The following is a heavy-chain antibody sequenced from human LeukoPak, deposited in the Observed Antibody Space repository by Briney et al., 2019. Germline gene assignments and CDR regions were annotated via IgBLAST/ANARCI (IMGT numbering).Heavy chain of an antibody. CDR3: ARINWGFRTPQYYFDY. CDR1: GFSLSTSGMC. CDR2: IDWDDDK. V-gene: IGHV2-70*01. J-gene: IGHJ4*02. D-gene: IGHD7-27*01. Sequence: SGPTLVNPTQTLTLTCTFSGFSLSTSGMCVSWIRQPPGKALEWLAPIDWDDDKYYSTSLKTRLTISKDTSKKQVVLTMTNMDPVDTATYYCARINWGFRTPQYYFDYWGQGTLVTVSS.